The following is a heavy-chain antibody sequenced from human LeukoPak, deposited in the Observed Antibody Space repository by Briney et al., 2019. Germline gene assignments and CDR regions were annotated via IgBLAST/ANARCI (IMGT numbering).Heavy chain of an antibody. CDR3: ARAITLFGVAHYYYMDV. V-gene: IGHV4-61*02. CDR1: GGSVRRGNYY. CDR2: IYTSGTT. J-gene: IGHJ6*03. Sequence: PSETLSLTCTVSGGSVRRGNYYWTWIRQPAGSGLEWIGRIYTSGTTDYNPSLRTRVTISVDASRNQFSLNLSSVTAADTAVYYCARAITLFGVAHYYYMDVWGKGTTVTVSS. D-gene: IGHD3-3*01.